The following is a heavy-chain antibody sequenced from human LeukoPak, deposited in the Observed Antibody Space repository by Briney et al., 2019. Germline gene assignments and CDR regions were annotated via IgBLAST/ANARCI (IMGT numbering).Heavy chain of an antibody. CDR3: AKTYMTFGVIIQPHGYDH. D-gene: IGHD3-3*01. Sequence: GGSLRLSCAASGFTFSSHGMNWVRQAPGKGLEWVSGISPSGGITYYTDSAKGRFTISRDNSMNMVYFQMNSLRAEDTAVYYCAKTYMTFGVIIQPHGYDHWGQGTLVTVSS. CDR1: GFTFSSHG. V-gene: IGHV3-23*01. CDR2: ISPSGGIT. J-gene: IGHJ4*02.